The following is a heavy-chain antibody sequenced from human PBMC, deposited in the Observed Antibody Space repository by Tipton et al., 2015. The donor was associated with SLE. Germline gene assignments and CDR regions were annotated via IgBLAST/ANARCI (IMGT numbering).Heavy chain of an antibody. V-gene: IGHV4-4*02. Sequence: TLSLTCVVSGDSLSSDYWWTWVRQSPGKGLEWIGEIFHSGTTNYNPSLASRVSISVEKSRNQFSLTLKSVTATDTAVHYCARGNYGSGSYYRGEDHYYGLDVWGQGTTVTASS. D-gene: IGHD3-10*01. CDR2: IFHSGTT. CDR1: GDSLSSDYW. CDR3: ARGNYGSGSYYRGEDHYYGLDV. J-gene: IGHJ6*01.